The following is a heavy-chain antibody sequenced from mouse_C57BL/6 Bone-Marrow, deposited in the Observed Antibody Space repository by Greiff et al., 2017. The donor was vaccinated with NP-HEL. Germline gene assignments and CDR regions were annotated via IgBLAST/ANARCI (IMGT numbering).Heavy chain of an antibody. CDR2: FHPNSGST. D-gene: IGHD2-4*01. J-gene: IGHJ4*01. Sequence: QVQLQQPGAELVKPGASVKLSCKASGYTFTSYWMHWVKQRPGQGLEWIGMFHPNSGSTNYNEKFKSKATLTVDKSSSTAYMQLSSLTSEDSAVCYGAPSYYDYDRLAMDYWGQGTSVTVSS. V-gene: IGHV1-64*01. CDR1: GYTFTSYW. CDR3: APSYYDYDRLAMDY.